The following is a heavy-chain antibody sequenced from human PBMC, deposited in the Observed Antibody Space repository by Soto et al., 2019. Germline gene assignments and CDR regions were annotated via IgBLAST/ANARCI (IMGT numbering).Heavy chain of an antibody. J-gene: IGHJ4*02. V-gene: IGHV5-51*01. CDR3: ARAPSHGWFKHFDY. CDR2: IYPGDSDT. Sequence: GESLKISCEASGYVFANYWIGWVRQMPGKGLEWMGIIYPGDSDTRYSPSFQGHVTISVDKSISTAFLQWSSLEASDTAIYYCARAPSHGWFKHFDYWGQGTLVTVSS. D-gene: IGHD6-19*01. CDR1: GYVFANYW.